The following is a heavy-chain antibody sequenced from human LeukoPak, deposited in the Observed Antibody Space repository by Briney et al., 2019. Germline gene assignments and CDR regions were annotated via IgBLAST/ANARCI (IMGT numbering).Heavy chain of an antibody. J-gene: IGHJ4*02. CDR3: TREGLTYYYGSGSYRDPDY. CDR2: IRSKAYGWTT. Sequence: QTGGSLRLSCTAPGFTFGDYAMSWFRQAPGKGLEWVGFIRSKAYGWTTEYAASVKGRFTISRDDSKSIAYPQMNSLKTEDTAVYYCTREGLTYYYGSGSYRDPDYWGQGTLVTVSS. V-gene: IGHV3-49*03. D-gene: IGHD3-10*01. CDR1: GFTFGDYA.